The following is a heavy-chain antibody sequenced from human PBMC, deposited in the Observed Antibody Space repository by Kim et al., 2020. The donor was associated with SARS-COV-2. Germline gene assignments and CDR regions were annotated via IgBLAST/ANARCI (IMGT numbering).Heavy chain of an antibody. J-gene: IGHJ6*03. Sequence: SETLSLTCAVYGGSISGYYWCWIRQPPWKGLEWIGEINHSGSTNYNPSLKSRVTISVDTSKNKFSLKLSSVTAADTAVNYCARVQRAFGVLIISCYYNYYMDVWGKGTAVTVSS. CDR3: ARVQRAFGVLIISCYYNYYMDV. V-gene: IGHV4-34*01. CDR1: GGSISGYY. CDR2: INHSGST. D-gene: IGHD3-3*01.